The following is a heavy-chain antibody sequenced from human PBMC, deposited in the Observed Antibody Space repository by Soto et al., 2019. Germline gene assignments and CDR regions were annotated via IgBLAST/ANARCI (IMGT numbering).Heavy chain of an antibody. J-gene: IGHJ3*02. CDR1: GFTFSSYA. CDR2: ISYDGSNK. D-gene: IGHD1-26*01. V-gene: IGHV3-30-3*01. Sequence: QVQLVESGGGVVQPGRSLRLSCAASGFTFSSYAIHWVRQAPGKGLEWVAVISYDGSNKYYADSVKGRFTISRDNSKNTLYLQMNSLRAEDTAVYYCARAEVGATGVQDAFDIWGQGTMVTVSS. CDR3: ARAEVGATGVQDAFDI.